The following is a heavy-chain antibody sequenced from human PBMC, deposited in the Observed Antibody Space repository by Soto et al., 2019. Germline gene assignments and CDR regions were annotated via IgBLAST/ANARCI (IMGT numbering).Heavy chain of an antibody. Sequence: QVQLQASGPGLVKPSETLSLTCTVSGGTISSWYWSWIRQPPGKGLEWIGYIYYSGSTNCTPSLKSRVTISVDTSKNQFSLKLSSVSAADTAVYYCARRDGSAIDYWGQGTLVTVSS. CDR3: ARRDGSAIDY. D-gene: IGHD1-26*01. CDR1: GGTISSWY. CDR2: IYYSGST. V-gene: IGHV4-59*08. J-gene: IGHJ4*02.